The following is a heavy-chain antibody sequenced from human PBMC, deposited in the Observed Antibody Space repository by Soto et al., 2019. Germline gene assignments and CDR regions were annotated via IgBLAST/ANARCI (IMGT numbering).Heavy chain of an antibody. J-gene: IGHJ1*01. CDR2: IIPVFDTP. CDR3: ARGDSPYVWFNEF. V-gene: IGHV1-69*13. D-gene: IGHD3-16*01. Sequence: GXSVKVSCQASVGLFSGYAISWVRQDPGQGLEWMGGIIPVFDTPYYAQKFQGRVTITADESTNTAYLELSSLRSDDTAMYYCARGDSPYVWFNEFWGQGSRVTVSS. CDR1: VGLFSGYA.